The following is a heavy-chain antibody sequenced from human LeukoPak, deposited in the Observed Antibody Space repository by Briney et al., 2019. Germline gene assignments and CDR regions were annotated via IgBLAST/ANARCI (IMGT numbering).Heavy chain of an antibody. CDR1: GFTFSHFG. D-gene: IGHD4-11*01. Sequence: QPGGSLRLSCAASGFTFSHFGMHWVRQVPGRGLEWVAVIWNDGSSKYYADSVKGRFTISRDNFQNRVDLHMTSLRVKDTAIYYCDKDAQRGFDYSNSLEYWGQGTLVTVSS. J-gene: IGHJ4*02. CDR2: IWNDGSSK. CDR3: DKDAQRGFDYSNSLEY. V-gene: IGHV3-33*06.